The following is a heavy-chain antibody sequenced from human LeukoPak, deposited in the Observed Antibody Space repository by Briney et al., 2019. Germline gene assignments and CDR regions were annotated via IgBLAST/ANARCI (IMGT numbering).Heavy chain of an antibody. CDR1: GGSISSSSYY. CDR3: ARSSGDYYLIKTYWFDP. D-gene: IGHD4-17*01. J-gene: IGHJ5*02. CDR2: IYYSGST. V-gene: IGHV4-39*01. Sequence: SETLSLTCTVSGGSISSSSYYWGWIRQPPGKGLEWIGSIYYSGSTYYNPSLKSRVTIAVDTSKNQFSLKLSSVTAADTAMYYCARSSGDYYLIKTYWFDPWGQGTLVTVSS.